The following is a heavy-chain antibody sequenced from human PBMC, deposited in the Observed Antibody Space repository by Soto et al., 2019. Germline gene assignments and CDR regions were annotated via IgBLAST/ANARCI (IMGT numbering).Heavy chain of an antibody. CDR1: GGSFSGYY. D-gene: IGHD3-10*01. Sequence: SSETLSLTCAVYGGSFSGYYWSWIRQPPGKGLEWIGEINHSGSTNYNPSLKSRVTISVDTSKNQFSLKLSSVTAADTAVYYCARVAGSYFRHWGQGTLVTVSS. V-gene: IGHV4-34*01. J-gene: IGHJ4*02. CDR2: INHSGST. CDR3: ARVAGSYFRH.